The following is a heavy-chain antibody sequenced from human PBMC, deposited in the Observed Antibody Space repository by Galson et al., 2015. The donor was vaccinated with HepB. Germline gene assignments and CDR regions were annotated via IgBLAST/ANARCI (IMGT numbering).Heavy chain of an antibody. D-gene: IGHD2-15*01. CDR2: ISSSSSYI. Sequence: SLRLSCAASGFTFSSYSMNWVRQAPGKGLEWVSSISSSSSYIYYADSVKGRFTISRDNAKNSLYLQMNSLRAEDTAVYYCARDRSLGYCSGGSCYSYGMDVWGQGTTVTVSS. CDR1: GFTFSSYS. V-gene: IGHV3-21*01. J-gene: IGHJ6*02. CDR3: ARDRSLGYCSGGSCYSYGMDV.